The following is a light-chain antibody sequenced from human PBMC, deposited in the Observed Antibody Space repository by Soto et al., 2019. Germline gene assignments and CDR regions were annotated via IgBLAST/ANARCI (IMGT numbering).Light chain of an antibody. Sequence: QSALTQPASVSGSPGQSISISCTGTSSDVGGAYNYVSWYQHHPDKAPKLVIFDVNNRPSGVSNRFSGSKSGNTASLTISGLQAEDEADYYCCSYTSTSTYVFGTGTKVTV. CDR3: CSYTSTSTYV. CDR2: DVN. J-gene: IGLJ1*01. CDR1: SSDVGGAYNY. V-gene: IGLV2-14*03.